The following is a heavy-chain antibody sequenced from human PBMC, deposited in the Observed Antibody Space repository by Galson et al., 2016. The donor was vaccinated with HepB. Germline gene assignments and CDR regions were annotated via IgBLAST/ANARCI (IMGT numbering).Heavy chain of an antibody. CDR2: INPSGGST. CDR1: GYTFTSYY. Sequence: SCKASGYTFTSYYMHWVRQAPGQGLEWMGIINPSGGSTSYAQKFQGRVTMTRDTSTSTVYMELSSLRSEDTAVYHCARGDATYSSSLDAFDIWGQGTMVIVSS. CDR3: ARGDATYSSSLDAFDI. V-gene: IGHV1-46*01. D-gene: IGHD6-13*01. J-gene: IGHJ3*02.